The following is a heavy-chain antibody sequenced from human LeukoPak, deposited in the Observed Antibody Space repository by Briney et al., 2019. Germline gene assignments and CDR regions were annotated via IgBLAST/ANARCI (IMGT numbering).Heavy chain of an antibody. D-gene: IGHD1-26*01. V-gene: IGHV4-59*01. Sequence: SETLSLTCTVSGGTFSSYYWNWIRQPPGKGLEWMGYIYYNGNTNYNPSPESRGTTSVATAKNQFSLKLTSVTAADEAVYYCARMTGRYTQNVDYWGQGPLVTVSS. J-gene: IGHJ4*02. CDR1: GGTFSSYY. CDR3: ARMTGRYTQNVDY. CDR2: IYYNGNT.